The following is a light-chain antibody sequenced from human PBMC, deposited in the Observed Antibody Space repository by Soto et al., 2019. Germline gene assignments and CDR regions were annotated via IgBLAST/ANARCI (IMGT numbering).Light chain of an antibody. CDR2: GAS. Sequence: EIVLTQSPGTLSLARGERATLSCRASQSVSNNYLAWYQQKPGQAPRLLIYGASKRATGIPDRISGSGSATDFTITISRLEPEDFEVYYYQESDSLPLPCCGGPK. V-gene: IGKV3-20*01. CDR1: QSVSNNY. CDR3: QESDSLPLP. J-gene: IGKJ4*01.